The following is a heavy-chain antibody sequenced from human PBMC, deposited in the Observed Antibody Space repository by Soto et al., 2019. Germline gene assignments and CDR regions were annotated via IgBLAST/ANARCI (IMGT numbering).Heavy chain of an antibody. CDR2: IYYSGST. CDR1: GGSLSPNY. CDR3: ARVSGSYYYGMDV. Sequence: SETLSLTCTVSGGSLSPNYWTWIRQPPGKGLEWIAYIYYSGSTNYNPSLKSRVTISVDKSKNQFSLKLSSVTAADTAVYYCARVSGSYYYGMDVWGQGITVTVS. J-gene: IGHJ6*02. D-gene: IGHD1-26*01. V-gene: IGHV4-59*12.